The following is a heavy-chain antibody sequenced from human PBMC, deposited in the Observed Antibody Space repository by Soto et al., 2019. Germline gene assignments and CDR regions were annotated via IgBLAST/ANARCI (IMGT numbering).Heavy chain of an antibody. CDR3: AISQDRGGRTTFIY. D-gene: IGHD3-16*01. CDR2: INWKSDI. J-gene: IGHJ4*02. Sequence: GGSLRLSCAVSGFTFDDNAIHWVRQAPEKCLEWVSGINWKSDIGYADSVKVLFTISRDNAENSLYLQMNSLRAEDTALYYCAISQDRGGRTTFIYWGQGTQVTVSS. CDR1: GFTFDDNA. V-gene: IGHV3-9*01.